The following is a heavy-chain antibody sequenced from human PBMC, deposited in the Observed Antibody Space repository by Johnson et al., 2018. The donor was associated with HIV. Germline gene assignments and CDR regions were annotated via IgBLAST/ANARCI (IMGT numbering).Heavy chain of an antibody. J-gene: IGHJ3*02. D-gene: IGHD6-13*01. V-gene: IGHV3-30*02. CDR1: GFTFSSYW. CDR3: AKGHSSSWSRGAFDI. CDR2: IRYDGSNK. Sequence: QVQLVESGGGLVQPGGSLRLSCAASGFTFSSYWMSWVRQAPGKGLEWVAFIRYDGSNKYYADSVKGRFTISRDNSKNTLYLQMNSLGAEDTAVYYCAKGHSSSWSRGAFDIWGQGTMVTVSS.